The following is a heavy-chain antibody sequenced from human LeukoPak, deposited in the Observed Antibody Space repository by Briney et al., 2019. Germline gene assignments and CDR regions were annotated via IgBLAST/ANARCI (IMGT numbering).Heavy chain of an antibody. D-gene: IGHD3-10*01. CDR2: ISGSGGST. J-gene: IGHJ5*02. V-gene: IGHV3-23*01. CDR3: ARLGSGRRGFDP. Sequence: GGSLRLSCAASGFTFSSYTMNWVRQAPGKGLEWVSAISGSGGSTYYADSVKGRFTISRDNSKNTLYLQMNSLRAEDTAVYYCARLGSGRRGFDPWGQGTLVTVSS. CDR1: GFTFSSYT.